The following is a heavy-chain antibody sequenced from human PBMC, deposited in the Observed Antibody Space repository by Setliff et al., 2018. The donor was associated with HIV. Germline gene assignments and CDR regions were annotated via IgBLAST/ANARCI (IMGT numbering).Heavy chain of an antibody. CDR1: GYTFINYA. CDR2: INTHTGSP. CDR3: ARAGIAVAGTGNY. D-gene: IGHD6-19*01. Sequence: ASVKVSCKASGYTFINYAMNWVRQAPGQGLEWMGWINTHTGSPTYAQAFTGRFVFSVDTSVSTAYLQISSLKAEDTAVYYCARAGIAVAGTGNYWGQGTLVTVSS. V-gene: IGHV7-4-1*02. J-gene: IGHJ4*02.